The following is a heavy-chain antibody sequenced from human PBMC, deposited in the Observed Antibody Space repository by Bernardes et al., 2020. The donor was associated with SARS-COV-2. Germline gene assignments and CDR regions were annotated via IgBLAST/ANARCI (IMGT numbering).Heavy chain of an antibody. Sequence: SETLSLTCIVSGGSISSNFYYWGWIRQPKGKGLEWIGSIFYSGSTHYNPSLKSRVTISVDTSKNQFSLKLSSVTAADTAVYHCARQDFIAAAGTRWFDPWGQGTLVTVSS. V-gene: IGHV4-39*01. CDR3: ARQDFIAAAGTRWFDP. CDR2: IFYSGST. J-gene: IGHJ5*02. CDR1: GGSISSNFYY. D-gene: IGHD6-13*01.